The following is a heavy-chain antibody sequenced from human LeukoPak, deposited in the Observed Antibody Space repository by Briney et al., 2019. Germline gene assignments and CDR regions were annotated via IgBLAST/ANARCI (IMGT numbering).Heavy chain of an antibody. Sequence: PSETLSLTCAVYGGSFSGYYWSWIRQPPGKGLEWIGEINHSGSTNYNPSLKSRVTISVDTSKNQFSLKLSSVTAADTAVYYCAKIKGVYSGSYYVWFDPWGQGTLVTVSS. CDR3: AKIKGVYSGSYYVWFDP. CDR1: GGSFSGYY. D-gene: IGHD1-26*01. CDR2: INHSGST. J-gene: IGHJ5*02. V-gene: IGHV4-34*01.